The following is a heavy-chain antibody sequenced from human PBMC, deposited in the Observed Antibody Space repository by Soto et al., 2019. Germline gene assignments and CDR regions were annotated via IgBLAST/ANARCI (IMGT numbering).Heavy chain of an antibody. CDR1: GFTFSSYW. J-gene: IGHJ4*02. Sequence: EVQVVESGGGLVQPGGSLRLSCAASGFTFSSYWMSWVRQAPGKVLEWVANIKEDGSEKNYVDSVKGQFTISRDNAKNSLYLQLNSLRAEDTAVYYCARERYYYGSGDYWGQGTLVTVSS. CDR2: IKEDGSEK. V-gene: IGHV3-7*01. D-gene: IGHD3-10*01. CDR3: ARERYYYGSGDY.